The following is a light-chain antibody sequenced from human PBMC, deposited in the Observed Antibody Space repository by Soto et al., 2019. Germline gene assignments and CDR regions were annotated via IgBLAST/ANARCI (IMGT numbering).Light chain of an antibody. CDR3: QQYNTYST. V-gene: IGKV1-5*03. CDR2: KAS. Sequence: DIQMTQSPSTLSASFGDRVTITCRASQRLSTWLAWYQQKPGKAPKLLIYKASSLESGVPSRFSGGGSGTEFTLTISSLQPDDFATYYCQQYNTYSTFGQGTRLEI. CDR1: QRLSTW. J-gene: IGKJ5*01.